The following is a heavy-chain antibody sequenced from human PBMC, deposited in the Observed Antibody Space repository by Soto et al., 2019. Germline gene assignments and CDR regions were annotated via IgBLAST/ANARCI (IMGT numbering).Heavy chain of an antibody. V-gene: IGHV3-48*01. J-gene: IGHJ5*02. Sequence: GGSLRLSCAASGFTFSSYSMNWVRQAPGKGLEWVSYISSSSSTIYYADSVKGRFTISRDNAKNSLYLQMNSLRAEDTAVYYCAREGTRITIFEVSDEFPGWFDPWGQGTLVTVSS. CDR3: AREGTRITIFEVSDEFPGWFDP. D-gene: IGHD3-3*01. CDR2: ISSSSSTI. CDR1: GFTFSSYS.